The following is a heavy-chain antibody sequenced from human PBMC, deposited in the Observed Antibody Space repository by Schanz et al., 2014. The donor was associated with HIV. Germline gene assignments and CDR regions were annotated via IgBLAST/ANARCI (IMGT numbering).Heavy chain of an antibody. D-gene: IGHD3-10*01. Sequence: EVQLVESGEGLVKPGGSLRLSCTGSGFPFSSYAINWVRQAPGKGLEWLSSISSSGGYIYYADSVKGRFTISRDNSKNTLYLQMNSLRAEDTAVYYCAKDLVTMAHYYYYYGMDVWGQGTTVTVSS. CDR2: ISSSGGYI. J-gene: IGHJ6*02. CDR1: GFPFSSYA. V-gene: IGHV3-21*01. CDR3: AKDLVTMAHYYYYYGMDV.